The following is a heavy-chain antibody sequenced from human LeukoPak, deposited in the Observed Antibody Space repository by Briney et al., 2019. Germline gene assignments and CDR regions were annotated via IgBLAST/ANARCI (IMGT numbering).Heavy chain of an antibody. CDR3: AHTDFWSGQPYYYYYMDV. D-gene: IGHD3-3*01. J-gene: IGHJ6*03. Sequence: EASVKVSCKASGGTFSSYAISWVRQAPGQGLEWMGGIIPIFGTANYAQKFQGRVTITADESTSTAYMELSSLRSEDTAVYYCAHTDFWSGQPYYYYYMDVWGKGTTVTVSS. V-gene: IGHV1-69*13. CDR2: IIPIFGTA. CDR1: GGTFSSYA.